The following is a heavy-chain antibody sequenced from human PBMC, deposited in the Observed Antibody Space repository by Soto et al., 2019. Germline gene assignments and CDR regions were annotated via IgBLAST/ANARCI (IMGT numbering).Heavy chain of an antibody. V-gene: IGHV4-59*08. CDR1: CSSISTCN. CDR3: ARQSQDYSSGWYYVSY. Sequence: PSATQSLTYTVSCSSISTCNCYWLQHPPEKGQERSGNSSYNGNTNYNPTLKSRVTISVDTSKNQFSLKVSSVTAADSAVYYCARQSQDYSSGWYYVSYWGQGTLVTVSS. D-gene: IGHD4-4*01. J-gene: IGHJ4*02. CDR2: SSYNGNT.